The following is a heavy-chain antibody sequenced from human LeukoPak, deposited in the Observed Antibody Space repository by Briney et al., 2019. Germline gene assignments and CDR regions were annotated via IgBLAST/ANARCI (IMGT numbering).Heavy chain of an antibody. CDR1: GGTFSSYA. CDR3: ARCGVEMATITAFDI. J-gene: IGHJ3*02. CDR2: IIPIFGTA. V-gene: IGHV1-69*05. D-gene: IGHD5-24*01. Sequence: ASVKVSCKASGGTFSSYAISWVRQAPGQGLEWMGGIIPIFGTANYAQKFQGRVTITTDVSTSTAYMELSSLRSEDTAVYYCARCGVEMATITAFDIWGQGTMVTVSS.